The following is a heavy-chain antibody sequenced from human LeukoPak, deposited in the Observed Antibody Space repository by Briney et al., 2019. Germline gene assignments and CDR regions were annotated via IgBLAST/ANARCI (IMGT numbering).Heavy chain of an antibody. J-gene: IGHJ2*01. CDR1: GFTFDDYG. D-gene: IGHD4-17*01. Sequence: GSLRLSCAASGFTFDDYGMSWVRQAPGKGLEWVSGINWNGGSTGYADSVKGRFTISRDNAKNSLYLQMNSLKAEDTALYHCARDISDYGDYGWYFDLWGRGTLVTVSS. V-gene: IGHV3-20*01. CDR3: ARDISDYGDYGWYFDL. CDR2: INWNGGST.